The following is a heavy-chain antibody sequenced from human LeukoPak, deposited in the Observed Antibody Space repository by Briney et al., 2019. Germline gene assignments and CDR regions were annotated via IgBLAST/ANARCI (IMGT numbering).Heavy chain of an antibody. D-gene: IGHD3-3*01. V-gene: IGHV3-23*01. CDR1: GFTFSSYA. CDR2: ISGSGGNT. CDR3: AKEPFYDFYLYYFDY. J-gene: IGHJ4*02. Sequence: GGSLRLSCAASGFTFSSYAMSWVRQAPGKGLEWVSAISGSGGNTYYADSVKGRFTISRDNSKNTLYLQMNSLRAEDTAVYYCAKEPFYDFYLYYFDYWGQGTLVTVSS.